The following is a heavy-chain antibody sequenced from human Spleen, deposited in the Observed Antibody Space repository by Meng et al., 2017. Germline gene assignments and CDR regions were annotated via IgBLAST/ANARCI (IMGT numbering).Heavy chain of an antibody. CDR2: MRPNSDNT. CDR3: AREGLDP. Sequence: QVQLVQSGAEVKQPGASVKVSCKASGYTFTSYDINWVRQATGQGLEWMGYMRPNSDNTDYAQKFRGRITMTTNTSISTAYMELSSLTSEDTAVYYCAREGLDPWGQGTLVTVSS. CDR1: GYTFTSYD. V-gene: IGHV1-8*01. J-gene: IGHJ5*02.